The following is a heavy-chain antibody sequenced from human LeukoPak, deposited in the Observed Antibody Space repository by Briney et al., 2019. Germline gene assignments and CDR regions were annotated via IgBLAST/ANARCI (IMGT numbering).Heavy chain of an antibody. D-gene: IGHD3-10*01. CDR2: INPSGGST. Sequence: ASVKVSCKVSGYTLTELSMHWVRQAPGQGLEWMGGINPSGGSTSYAQKFQGRLTMTRDTSTSTVYMELSSLRSEDTAVYYCARDRGEGYYFDYWGQGTLVTVSS. J-gene: IGHJ4*02. CDR3: ARDRGEGYYFDY. CDR1: GYTLTELS. V-gene: IGHV1-46*01.